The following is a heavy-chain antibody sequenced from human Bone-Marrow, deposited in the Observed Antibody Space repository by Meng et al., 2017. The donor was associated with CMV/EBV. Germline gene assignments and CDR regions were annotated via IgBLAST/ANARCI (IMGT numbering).Heavy chain of an antibody. D-gene: IGHD1-26*01. V-gene: IGHV3-23*01. CDR1: GFTFSSYS. CDR2: ISGSGGST. CDR3: AKDSAGSYFPQEGYY. J-gene: IGHJ4*02. Sequence: GESLKISCAASGFTFSSYSMNWVRQAPGKGLEWVSAISGSGGSTYYADSVKGRFTISRDNSKNTLYLQMNSLRAEDTAVYYCAKDSAGSYFPQEGYYWGQGTLVTVSS.